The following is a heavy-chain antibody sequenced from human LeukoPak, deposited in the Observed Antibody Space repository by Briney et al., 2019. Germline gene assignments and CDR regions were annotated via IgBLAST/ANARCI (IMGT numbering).Heavy chain of an antibody. D-gene: IGHD4-17*01. J-gene: IGHJ5*02. CDR1: GGSISSYY. CDR2: IYSSGST. CDR3: ARHGSTVTTARFDP. V-gene: IGHV4-59*01. Sequence: PSETLSLTCTVSGGSISSYYWSWIRQPPGKGLEWIGYIYSSGSTNYNPSLKSRLTISVDTSKNQFSLKLRSVTAADTAVYYCARHGSTVTTARFDPWGQGTLVTVSS.